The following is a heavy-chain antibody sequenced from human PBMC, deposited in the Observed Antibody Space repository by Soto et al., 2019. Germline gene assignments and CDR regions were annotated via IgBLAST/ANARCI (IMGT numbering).Heavy chain of an antibody. CDR3: AKDPRGIVGAGAWLDS. Sequence: ESGGDVVQPGRSLRLSCAASGFSFSSYVIHWVRQAPGKGLEWVAVISYDGSDMYYGDSVKGRFTISRDNSNNTLYLQMNSLRPDDTALYYCAKDPRGIVGAGAWLDSWGQGTLVIVSS. CDR2: ISYDGSDM. D-gene: IGHD1-26*01. J-gene: IGHJ4*02. CDR1: GFSFSSYV. V-gene: IGHV3-30*18.